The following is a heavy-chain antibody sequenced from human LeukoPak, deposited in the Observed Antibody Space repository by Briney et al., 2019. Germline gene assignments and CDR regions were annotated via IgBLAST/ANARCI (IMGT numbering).Heavy chain of an antibody. Sequence: PSETLSLTCAVYGGSFTDYYWTWIRQPPGKGLEWIGEINHSGSANYSPSLKSRVTISVDTSKNQFSLKLSSVTAADTAVYYCARTLLDSSGYYRKDNWFDPWGQGTLVTVSS. CDR3: ARTLLDSSGYYRKDNWFDP. J-gene: IGHJ5*02. CDR1: GGSFTDYY. V-gene: IGHV4-34*01. D-gene: IGHD3-22*01. CDR2: INHSGSA.